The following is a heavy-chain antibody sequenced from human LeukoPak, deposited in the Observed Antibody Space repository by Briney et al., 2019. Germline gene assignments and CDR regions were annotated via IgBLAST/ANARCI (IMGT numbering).Heavy chain of an antibody. J-gene: IGHJ4*02. D-gene: IGHD3-22*01. V-gene: IGHV4-39*07. Sequence: SETLSLTCTVSGGSINSNNYYWGWIRQPPGKGLERIGSIYFTGKIYYNASLKSRVTVSLDTSKNHFSLKLNSVTAADTAVYYCARVRITMIVPEYFDFWGQGTLVTVSS. CDR3: ARVRITMIVPEYFDF. CDR1: GGSINSNNYY. CDR2: IYFTGKI.